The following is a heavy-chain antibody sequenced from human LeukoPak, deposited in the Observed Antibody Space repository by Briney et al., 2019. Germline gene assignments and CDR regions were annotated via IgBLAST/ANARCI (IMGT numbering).Heavy chain of an antibody. Sequence: PSETLSLTCTVSGGSISSYYWSWIRQPPGKGLEWIGYIYYSGSTNYNPSLKSRVTISEDTSKNQFSLKLSSVTAADTAVYYCAREGDYLGSIDHWGQGTLVTVSS. J-gene: IGHJ4*02. D-gene: IGHD4-17*01. CDR2: IYYSGST. V-gene: IGHV4-59*01. CDR1: GGSISSYY. CDR3: AREGDYLGSIDH.